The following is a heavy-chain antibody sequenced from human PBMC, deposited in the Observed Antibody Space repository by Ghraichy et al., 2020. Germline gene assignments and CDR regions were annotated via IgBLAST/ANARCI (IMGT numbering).Heavy chain of an antibody. J-gene: IGHJ4*02. Sequence: SQTLSLTCTVFGGSIRSYYWSWIRQPPGKGLEWIGYIYYSGSTNYNASLKSRVTMSVDTSKNQFSLKLSSVTAADTAVYYCARAYSSSWYYFDYWGQGTLVTVSS. CDR1: GGSIRSYY. D-gene: IGHD6-13*01. CDR3: ARAYSSSWYYFDY. CDR2: IYYSGST. V-gene: IGHV4-59*01.